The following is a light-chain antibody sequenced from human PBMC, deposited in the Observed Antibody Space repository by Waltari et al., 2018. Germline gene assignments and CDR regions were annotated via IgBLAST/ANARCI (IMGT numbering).Light chain of an antibody. Sequence: QSALTQPPSASGSPGQSVTISCTGTSSDVGGYNYVSWYQQHPGKPPKLMIYEVSKRPSGVPDRFSGSKSGNTASLTVSGLQAEDEADYYCSSYAGRNNLVFGGGTKLTVL. CDR1: SSDVGGYNY. CDR2: EVS. V-gene: IGLV2-8*01. CDR3: SSYAGRNNLV. J-gene: IGLJ2*01.